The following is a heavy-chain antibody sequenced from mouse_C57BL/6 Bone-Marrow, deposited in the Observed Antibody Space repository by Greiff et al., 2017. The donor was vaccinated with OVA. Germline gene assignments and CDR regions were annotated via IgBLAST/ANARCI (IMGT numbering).Heavy chain of an antibody. J-gene: IGHJ4*01. CDR2: INYDGSST. V-gene: IGHV5-16*01. CDR3: ARGGYYAIDY. CDR1: GFTFSDYY. Sequence: EVKLMESEGGLVQPGSSMKLSCTASGFTFSDYYMAWVRQVPEKGLEWVANINYDGSSTYYLESLKGRFIISRDNAKNILYLQMSSLKSADKATDYCARGGYYAIDYWGQGTSVTVSS.